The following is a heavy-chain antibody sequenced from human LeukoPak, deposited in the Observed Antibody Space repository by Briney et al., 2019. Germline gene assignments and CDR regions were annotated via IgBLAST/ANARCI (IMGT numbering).Heavy chain of an antibody. V-gene: IGHV1-2*02. J-gene: IGHJ4*02. CDR2: INPNSGGT. Sequence: GSVKVSCKASGYTFTGYYMHWVRQAPGQGLEWMGWINPNSGGTNYAQKFQGRVTMTRDTSISTAYMELSRLRSDDTAVYYCARALGYSSGWYQGDYWGQGTLVTVSS. D-gene: IGHD6-19*01. CDR3: ARALGYSSGWYQGDY. CDR1: GYTFTGYY.